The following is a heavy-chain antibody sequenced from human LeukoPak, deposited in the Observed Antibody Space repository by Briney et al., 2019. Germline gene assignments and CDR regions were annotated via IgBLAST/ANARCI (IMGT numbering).Heavy chain of an antibody. CDR1: GGSISSRPYY. CDR2: INYSGST. Sequence: PSETLSLTCTVSGGSISSRPYYWGWVRQPPGKGLEWIGSINYSGSTYYKASLKTRVTISVDTSKNQFSLKLSSVTAADRAVYYCVRLVDSNWYHEVLLGRDYWGQGTLVTVSS. D-gene: IGHD4-11*01. J-gene: IGHJ4*02. CDR3: VRLVDSNWYHEVLLGRDY. V-gene: IGHV4-39*01.